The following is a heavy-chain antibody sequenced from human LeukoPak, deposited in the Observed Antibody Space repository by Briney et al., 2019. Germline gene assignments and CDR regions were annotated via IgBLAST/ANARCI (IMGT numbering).Heavy chain of an antibody. V-gene: IGHV3-33*01. CDR3: ASSAWVCSGGSCSLDY. J-gene: IGHJ4*02. CDR2: IWYDGINK. Sequence: GRSLRLACAASGFTCRSYGMHWVREAPGKGLEWVAVIWYDGINKYYADSVKGRFTISRDNSKNTLYLQMNSLRAEDTAVYYCASSAWVCSGGSCSLDYWGQGTLVTVSS. CDR1: GFTCRSYG. D-gene: IGHD2-15*01.